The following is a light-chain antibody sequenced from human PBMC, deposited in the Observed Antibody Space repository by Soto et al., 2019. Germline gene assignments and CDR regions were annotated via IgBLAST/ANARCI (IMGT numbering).Light chain of an antibody. CDR3: SSYTSSSTPEV. CDR1: SSDVGGYNY. J-gene: IGLJ1*01. V-gene: IGLV2-14*01. CDR2: EVS. Sequence: QSALTQPASVSGSPGQSISISCTGTSSDVGGYNYVSWYQQYPGKAPKFMIYEVSNRPSGVSNRFSGSKSGNTASLTISGLQAEDEANYYCSSYTSSSTPEVFGTGTKLTVL.